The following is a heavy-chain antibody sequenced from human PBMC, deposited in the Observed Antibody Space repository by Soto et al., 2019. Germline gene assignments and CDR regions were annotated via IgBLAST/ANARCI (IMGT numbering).Heavy chain of an antibody. CDR2: INHSGST. J-gene: IGHJ4*02. D-gene: IGHD3-10*01. CDR3: ARGMLRGVMITKRRDYFDY. CDR1: GGSFSGYY. V-gene: IGHV4-34*02. Sequence: QVQLQQWGAGLLKPSETLSLTCGVYGGSFSGYYWSWIRQPPGKGLEWIGEINHSGSTNYNPSLKSRITMSVDTSKNQFSLKLSSVTAADTAVYYCARGMLRGVMITKRRDYFDYWDKGTLVTVSS.